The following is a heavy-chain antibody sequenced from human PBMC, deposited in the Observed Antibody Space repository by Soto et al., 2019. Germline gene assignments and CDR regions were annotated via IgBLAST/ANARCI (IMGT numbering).Heavy chain of an antibody. V-gene: IGHV1-69*13. D-gene: IGHD4-4*01. CDR1: GGTFSSYA. CDR3: ARDLDYSTAFDY. J-gene: IGHJ4*02. CDR2: IIPIFGTA. Sequence: SVKVSCKASGGTFSSYAISWVRQAPGQGLEWMGGIIPIFGTANYAQKFQGRVTITADESTSTAYMELSSLRSEDTAVYYCARDLDYSTAFDYWGQGTLVTVSS.